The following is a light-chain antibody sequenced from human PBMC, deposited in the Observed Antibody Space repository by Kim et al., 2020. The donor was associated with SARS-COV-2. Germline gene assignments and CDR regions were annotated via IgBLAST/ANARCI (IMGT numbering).Light chain of an antibody. Sequence: QSALTQPASVSGSPGQSITISCTGTRSDVGGYNYVSWYQQHPGKAPKLMIYDVSNRPSGVSNRFSGSKSGNTASLTISGLQAEDEADYYCSSYTSSSTLVFGGGTK. CDR3: SSYTSSSTLV. CDR1: RSDVGGYNY. V-gene: IGLV2-14*03. J-gene: IGLJ2*01. CDR2: DVS.